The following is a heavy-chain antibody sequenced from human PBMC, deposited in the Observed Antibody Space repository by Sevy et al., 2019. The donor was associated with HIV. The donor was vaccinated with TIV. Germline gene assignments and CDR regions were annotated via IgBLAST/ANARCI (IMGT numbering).Heavy chain of an antibody. Sequence: GGSLRLSCAASGFTFTLYAIHWVRQAPGKGLEWVALISYSGTNKYYADSVKGRFTISRDDSKNTAYLQMNNLRTDDTAVYYCARVAVEDCIDDCHHRFDYWGQGTQVSVSS. CDR1: GFTFTLYA. D-gene: IGHD2-21*02. V-gene: IGHV3-30-3*01. CDR2: ISYSGTNK. CDR3: ARVAVEDCIDDCHHRFDY. J-gene: IGHJ4*02.